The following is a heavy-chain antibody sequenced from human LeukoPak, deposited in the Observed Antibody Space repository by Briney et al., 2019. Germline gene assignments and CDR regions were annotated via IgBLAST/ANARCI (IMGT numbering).Heavy chain of an antibody. CDR2: IYYSGRT. CDR3: ARSYDSSGYSYDGAFDI. V-gene: IGHV4-39*01. J-gene: IGHJ3*02. CDR1: GGSISSSSYY. D-gene: IGHD3-22*01. Sequence: SETLSLTCTVSGGSISSSSYYWGWIRQPPGKGLEWIGSIYYSGRTYYNPSLKSRVTISVDTSKNQFPLKLSSVTAADTAVYYCARSYDSSGYSYDGAFDIWGQGTMVTVSS.